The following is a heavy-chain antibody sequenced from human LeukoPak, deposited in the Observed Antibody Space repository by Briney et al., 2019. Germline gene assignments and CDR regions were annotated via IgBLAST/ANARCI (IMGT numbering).Heavy chain of an antibody. CDR1: GFPFSSYW. J-gene: IGHJ4*02. D-gene: IGHD5-24*01. CDR2: IKQDGSKK. Sequence: GGSLRLSCVASGFPFSSYWMTWVRQAPGKGLEWVANIKQDGSKKSYVDSMKGRFTISRDNAKNSLYLQMNSLRAEDTAIYYCTRVGYIDEGIDYWGQGTLVTVSS. V-gene: IGHV3-7*04. CDR3: TRVGYIDEGIDY.